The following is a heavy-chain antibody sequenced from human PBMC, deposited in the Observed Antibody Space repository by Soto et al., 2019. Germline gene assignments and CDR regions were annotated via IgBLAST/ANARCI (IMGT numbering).Heavy chain of an antibody. Sequence: QVQLVQSGAEVKKPGSSVKVSCKASGGTFSSYAISWVRQAPGQGLEWMGGIIPIFGTANYAQKFQGRVTITADKSKSTAYMELSSLRSEDTAVYYCASYCSSTSCYNYFDYWGQGTLVTVSS. J-gene: IGHJ4*02. CDR3: ASYCSSTSCYNYFDY. V-gene: IGHV1-69*06. CDR2: IIPIFGTA. D-gene: IGHD2-2*02. CDR1: GGTFSSYA.